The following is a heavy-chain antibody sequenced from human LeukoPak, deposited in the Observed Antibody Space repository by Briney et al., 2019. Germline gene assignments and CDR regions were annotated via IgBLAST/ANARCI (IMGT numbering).Heavy chain of an antibody. J-gene: IGHJ6*03. CDR3: AKDGGEYYDILTGYYPRLYYMDV. V-gene: IGHV3-11*03. Sequence: GGSLRLSCTVSGFSVSDNSMSWVRQAPGKGLEWVSYISTGSSIINYADSVKGRFTISRDNSKNTLYLQMNSLRAEDTAVYYCAKDGGEYYDILTGYYPRLYYMDVWGKGTTVTISS. CDR2: ISTGSSII. D-gene: IGHD3-9*01. CDR1: GFSVSDNS.